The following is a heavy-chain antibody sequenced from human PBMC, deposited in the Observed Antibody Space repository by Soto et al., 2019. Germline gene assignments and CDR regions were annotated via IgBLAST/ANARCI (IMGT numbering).Heavy chain of an antibody. CDR1: GFTFSSYG. V-gene: IGHV3-30*18. CDR2: ISYDGSNK. Sequence: GGSLRLSCAASGFTFSSYGMHWVRQAPGKGLEWVAVISYDGSNKYYADSVKGRFTISRDNSKNTLYLQMNSLRAEDTAVYYCAKDKGQQLVNPQDYWGQGTLVTVSS. CDR3: AKDKGQQLVNPQDY. D-gene: IGHD6-6*01. J-gene: IGHJ4*02.